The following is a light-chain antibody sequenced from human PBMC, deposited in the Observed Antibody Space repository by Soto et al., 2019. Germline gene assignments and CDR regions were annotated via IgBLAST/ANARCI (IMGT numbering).Light chain of an antibody. Sequence: EIVMTQSPATLSVSPGERATLSCRASQTINNNLAWYQQKRGQPPRLLIYGASTRATDIPARFSGRGSGTEFILTISSLQSEDFAVYYCHQYDDWPFYTFGQGTKLEIK. CDR1: QTINNN. CDR2: GAS. V-gene: IGKV3-15*01. J-gene: IGKJ2*01. CDR3: HQYDDWPFYT.